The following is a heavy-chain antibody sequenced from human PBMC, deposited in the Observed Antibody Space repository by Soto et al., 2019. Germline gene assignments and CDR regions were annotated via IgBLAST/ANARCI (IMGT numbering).Heavy chain of an antibody. D-gene: IGHD6-19*01. J-gene: IGHJ4*02. V-gene: IGHV3-7*01. CDR1: GFTFSSYW. CDR2: IKQDGSEK. CDR3: ARGDYSSGWYFDY. Sequence: GSLRLSCAASGFTFSSYWMSWVRQAPGKGLEWVANIKQDGSEKYYVDSVKGRFTISRDNAKNSLYLQMNSLRAEDTAVYYCARGDYSSGWYFDYWGQGTLVTVSS.